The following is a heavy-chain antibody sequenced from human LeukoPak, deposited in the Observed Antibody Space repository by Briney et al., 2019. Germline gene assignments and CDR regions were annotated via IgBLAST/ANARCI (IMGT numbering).Heavy chain of an antibody. CDR2: TYYRSKWYN. D-gene: IGHD6-19*01. CDR3: ARAELWQWLKLSY. J-gene: IGHJ4*02. CDR1: GDSVSSNTAA. Sequence: SQTLSLTCAISGDSVSSNTAAWNWIRQSPSRGLEWLGRTYYRSKWYNDYEVSVKSRITINADTSKHQCSLQLNSVSPEDTAVYYCARAELWQWLKLSYWGQGTLVTVSS. V-gene: IGHV6-1*01.